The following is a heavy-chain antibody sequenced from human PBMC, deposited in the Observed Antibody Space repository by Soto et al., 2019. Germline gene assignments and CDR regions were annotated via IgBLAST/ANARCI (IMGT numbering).Heavy chain of an antibody. D-gene: IGHD3-16*01. CDR2: IYYSGST. CDR1: GGSISSGGYY. Sequence: QVQLQESGPGLVKPSQTLSLTCTVSGGSISSGGYYWSWIRQHPGKGLEWIGYIYYSGSTYYNPSLKSRGTISVATSKNQFSLKLSSVTAADTAVSYCARVGGINWFDPWGQGTLVTVSS. CDR3: ARVGGINWFDP. J-gene: IGHJ5*02. V-gene: IGHV4-31*03.